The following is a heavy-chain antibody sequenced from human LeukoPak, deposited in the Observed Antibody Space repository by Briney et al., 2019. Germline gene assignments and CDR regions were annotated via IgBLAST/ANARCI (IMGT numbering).Heavy chain of an antibody. D-gene: IGHD3-9*01. J-gene: IGHJ6*03. CDR3: ARDLPYYDILTGYYDYYYMDV. CDR2: IKQDGSEK. V-gene: IGHV3-7*01. CDR1: GFTFSSYW. Sequence: GGSPRLSCAASGFTFSSYWMSWVRQAPGKGLEWVANIKQDGSEKYYVDSVKGRFTISRDNAKNSLYLQMNSLRAEDTAVYYCARDLPYYDILTGYYDYYYMDVWGKGTTVTVSS.